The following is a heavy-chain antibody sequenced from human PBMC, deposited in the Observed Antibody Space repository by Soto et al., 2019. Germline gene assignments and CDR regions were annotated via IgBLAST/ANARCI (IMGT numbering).Heavy chain of an antibody. J-gene: IGHJ6*02. V-gene: IGHV3-74*01. CDR3: AAPGIAAAGTGIYYYNYYGMDV. Sequence: EVQLVESGGGLVQPGESLRLSCAAAGFTFSSYWMHWVRQAPGKGQVWVSRINSDGSSTSYADSVKGRFTISRDNAKNTLYLQMNSLRAEDTAVYYCAAPGIAAAGTGIYYYNYYGMDVWGQGTTVTVSS. CDR1: GFTFSSYW. D-gene: IGHD6-13*01. CDR2: INSDGSST.